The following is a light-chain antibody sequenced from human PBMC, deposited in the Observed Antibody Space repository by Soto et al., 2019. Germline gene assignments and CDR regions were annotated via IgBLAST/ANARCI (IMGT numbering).Light chain of an antibody. J-gene: IGKJ4*01. Sequence: IVLTQSPGTLSLSPGERATLSCRASQSVGRRYLAWYQQRPGQAPRLLIYDTSERASDIPDRFSGSGSWTDFILTISRLVTEDLAVYYCQYQGTFGGGTKVEI. CDR2: DTS. V-gene: IGKV3-20*01. CDR3: QYQGT. CDR1: QSVGRRY.